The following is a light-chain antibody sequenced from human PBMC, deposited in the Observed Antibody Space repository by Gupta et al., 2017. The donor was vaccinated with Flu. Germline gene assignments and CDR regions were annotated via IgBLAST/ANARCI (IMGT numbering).Light chain of an antibody. CDR3: RQHGNWPPYT. CDR1: QTVSNY. Sequence: EIVLTQSPATLSLSPGERATLSCRASQTVSNYLAWYQQKPGQIPRLLIYDASNRDTGIPARFSGSGSGKDLTLTISSREPEDFAVYYCRQHGNWPPYTFGQGTKVEIK. V-gene: IGKV3-11*01. J-gene: IGKJ2*01. CDR2: DAS.